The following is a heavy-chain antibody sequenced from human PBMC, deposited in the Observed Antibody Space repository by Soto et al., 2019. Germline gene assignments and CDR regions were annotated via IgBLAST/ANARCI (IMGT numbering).Heavy chain of an antibody. CDR2: INHSGST. J-gene: IGHJ6*02. CDR3: ARGHCSGGSCYKRRYYYGMDV. Sequence: TLSLTCAVYGGSFSGYYWSWIRQPPGKGLEWIGEINHSGSTNYNPSLKSRVTISVDTSKNQFSLKLSSVTAADTAVYYCARGHCSGGSCYKRRYYYGMDVWGQGTTVTVSS. D-gene: IGHD2-15*01. V-gene: IGHV4-34*01. CDR1: GGSFSGYY.